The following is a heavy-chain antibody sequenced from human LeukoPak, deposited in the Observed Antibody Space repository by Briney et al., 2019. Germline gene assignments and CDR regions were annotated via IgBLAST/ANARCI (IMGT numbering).Heavy chain of an antibody. V-gene: IGHV1-69*06. CDR2: IIPIFGTA. D-gene: IGHD2-2*01. CDR3: AIGGSTSPVRLGGQYYFDY. Sequence: ASVKVSCKASGGTFSSYAISWVRQAPGQGLEWMGRIIPIFGTANYAQKFHGRVTITADKSTSTAYMELSSLRSEDTAVYYCAIGGSTSPVRLGGQYYFDYWGQGTLVTVSS. J-gene: IGHJ4*02. CDR1: GGTFSSYA.